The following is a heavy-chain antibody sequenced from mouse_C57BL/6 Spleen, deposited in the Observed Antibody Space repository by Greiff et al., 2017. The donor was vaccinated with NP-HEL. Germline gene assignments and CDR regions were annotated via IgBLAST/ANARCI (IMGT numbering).Heavy chain of an antibody. V-gene: IGHV14-4*01. CDR2: IDPENGDT. J-gene: IGHJ2*01. Sequence: EVQLQQSGAELVRPGASVKLSCTASGFNIKDDYMHWVKQRPEQGLEWIGWIDPENGDTEYASKFQGKATITADTSSNTAYLQLSSLTSEDTAVYYCTTGVPHYFDYWGQGATLTVSS. D-gene: IGHD2-14*01. CDR3: TTGVPHYFDY. CDR1: GFNIKDDY.